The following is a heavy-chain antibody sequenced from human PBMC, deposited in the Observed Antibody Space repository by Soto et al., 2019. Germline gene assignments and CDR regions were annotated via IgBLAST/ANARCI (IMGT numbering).Heavy chain of an antibody. V-gene: IGHV3-30-3*01. J-gene: IGHJ6*02. CDR3: ARSPGYCSTTRCYGRDFAMDV. CDR2: ISFDGSTK. D-gene: IGHD2-2*01. CDR1: RFTFSNYA. Sequence: QVQLVEFGGGVVQPGRSLRLSCAASRFTFSNYAMHWVRQAPGKGLQWVALISFDGSTKYYADSVKGRFTISRDNSKNTLYPQMNSLRAEDTAVYYCARSPGYCSTTRCYGRDFAMDVWGQGTTVTVSS.